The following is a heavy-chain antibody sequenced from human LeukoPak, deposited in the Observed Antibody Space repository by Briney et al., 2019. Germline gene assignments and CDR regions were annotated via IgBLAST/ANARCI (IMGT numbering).Heavy chain of an antibody. D-gene: IGHD3-16*01. Sequence: PSETLSLTCTVSGGSMTDFYWSWIRQPPGRELGWIGYIYYSGTTYYNPSLKSRVTMSVDTSKKQFSLKLSSVTAADTAVYFCARNYDRMDYWGQGTLVTVSS. J-gene: IGHJ4*02. CDR2: IYYSGTT. CDR3: ARNYDRMDY. CDR1: GGSMTDFY. V-gene: IGHV4-59*01.